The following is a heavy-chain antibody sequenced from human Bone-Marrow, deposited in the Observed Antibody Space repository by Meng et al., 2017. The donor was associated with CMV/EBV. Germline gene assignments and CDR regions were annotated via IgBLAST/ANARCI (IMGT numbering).Heavy chain of an antibody. CDR3: AKDGPGGYSDS. CDR1: GFTFSTYA. J-gene: IGHJ4*02. D-gene: IGHD3-16*01. V-gene: IGHV3-23*03. CDR2: LTGDGSDT. Sequence: GGSLRLSCVASGFTFSTYAMTWVRQAPGKGLEWVSILTGDGSDTYYADSVKGRFTISRDNSRSTLFLHMDSLRAEDTARYYCAKDGPGGYSDSWGPGTLVTVSS.